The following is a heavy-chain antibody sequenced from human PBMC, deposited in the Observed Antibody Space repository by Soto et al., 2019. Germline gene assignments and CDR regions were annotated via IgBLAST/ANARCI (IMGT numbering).Heavy chain of an antibody. J-gene: IGHJ4*02. D-gene: IGHD2-21*01. CDR2: VKSKSDGETT. CDR3: STDRRIASSDY. CDR1: GFTFTNAW. Sequence: EVQLVESGGGLVKPGESLRLSCAASGFTFTNAWMGWVRQAPGKGLEWVGRVKSKSDGETTDYAAPVKGRFTISRDDSKNTLCLQMNSLNAEDTAVYYCSTDRRIASSDYWGQGTLVTVSS. V-gene: IGHV3-15*01.